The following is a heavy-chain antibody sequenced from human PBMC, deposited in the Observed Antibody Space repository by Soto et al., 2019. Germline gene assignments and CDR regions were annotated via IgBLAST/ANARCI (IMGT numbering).Heavy chain of an antibody. V-gene: IGHV1-2*04. D-gene: IGHD1-26*01. Sequence: VQLVQSEADVEKPGASVTVSCKTSGYTFTANSIHWVRQAPGQGLEWMGWINTNNGGTHFAQKFQDWVTLTRDKSISTAYMELRRLKSDDTAIYYCARGSFVGANGGADAFDSWGQGTMVSVSS. CDR1: GYTFTANS. J-gene: IGHJ3*02. CDR2: INTNNGGT. CDR3: ARGSFVGANGGADAFDS.